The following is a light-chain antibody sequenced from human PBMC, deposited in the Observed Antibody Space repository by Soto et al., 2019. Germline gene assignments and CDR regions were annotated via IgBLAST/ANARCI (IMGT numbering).Light chain of an antibody. CDR3: QQYDKYST. Sequence: IQMTQSPSTLSASVGDTVTITCRASQSISVSFSWYQQKPGKAPNLLIYDASTLQGGVPSRFSGSGSGKEFTLTVTSLQPEDFATYFCQQYDKYSTFGHGTKVDIK. J-gene: IGKJ1*01. CDR2: DAS. CDR1: QSISVS. V-gene: IGKV1-5*01.